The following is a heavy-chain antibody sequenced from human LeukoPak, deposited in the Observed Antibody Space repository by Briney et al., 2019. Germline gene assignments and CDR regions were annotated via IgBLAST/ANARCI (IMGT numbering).Heavy chain of an antibody. CDR1: GYIFTTYW. J-gene: IGHJ4*02. V-gene: IGHV5-51*01. CDR2: IYPADSDT. D-gene: IGHD3-10*01. Sequence: GESLKISCRASGYIFTTYWIGWVRQMPGKGLEWMGIIYPADSDTRYSPSFQGQVTIAADKSISTTYLQWSSLKASDTAMYYCARWGYYGGNNHGYVYWGQGTLVTVSS. CDR3: ARWGYYGGNNHGYVY.